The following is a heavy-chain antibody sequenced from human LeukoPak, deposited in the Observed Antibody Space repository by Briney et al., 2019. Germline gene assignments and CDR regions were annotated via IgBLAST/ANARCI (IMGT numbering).Heavy chain of an antibody. V-gene: IGHV3-30*04. CDR2: ISYDGSNK. CDR1: GFTFSSYA. CDR3: ARVVDDAGSDY. J-gene: IGHJ4*02. D-gene: IGHD3-10*01. Sequence: PGGSLRLSCAASGFTFSSYAMHWVRQAPGKGLEWVAVISYDGSNKYYADSVKGRFTISRDNSKNTLYLQMNSLRAEDTAVYYCARVVDDAGSDYWGQGTLVTVSS.